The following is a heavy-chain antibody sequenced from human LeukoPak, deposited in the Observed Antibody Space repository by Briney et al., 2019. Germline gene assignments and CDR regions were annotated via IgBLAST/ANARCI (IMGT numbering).Heavy chain of an antibody. Sequence: GGSLRLSCAASGFTFSSYAMSWVRQAPGKGLEWVSAISGSGGSTYYADSVKGRFTISRDNFKNTLYLQMNSLRAEDTGVYYXXXXXXXXXXYYYYYGMDVWGQGTTVTVSS. J-gene: IGHJ6*02. CDR1: GFTFSSYA. CDR2: ISGSGGST. CDR3: XXXXXXXXXYYYYYGMDV. V-gene: IGHV3-23*01.